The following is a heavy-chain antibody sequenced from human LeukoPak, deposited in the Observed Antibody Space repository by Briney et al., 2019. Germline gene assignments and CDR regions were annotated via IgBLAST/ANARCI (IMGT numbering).Heavy chain of an antibody. V-gene: IGHV3-48*01. D-gene: IGHD6-19*01. CDR1: GFTFSSYS. CDR3: ASWPVGWYGADS. Sequence: GGSLRLSCAASGFTFSSYSMNWGRQAPGEGLEWVSYISSSSSTIYYADSVKGRFTISRDTPKNTLYLQMNSLRVEDTAVYYCASWPVGWYGADSWGQGTLVTVSS. CDR2: ISSSSSTI. J-gene: IGHJ4*02.